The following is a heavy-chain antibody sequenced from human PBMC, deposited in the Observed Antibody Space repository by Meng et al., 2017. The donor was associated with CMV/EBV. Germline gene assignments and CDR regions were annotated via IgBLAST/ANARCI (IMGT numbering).Heavy chain of an antibody. J-gene: IGHJ6*03. CDR3: AREFNYYYHMDV. CDR1: GYTFTGYH. CDR2: INPNSGGT. Sequence: QVQLVLSGAEVQKPGAYVKVPCKASGYTFTGYHMHWVRQAPGQGLEWMGWINPNSGGTNYAQKFQGRVTMTRETSTSTAYMELSRLRSDDTAVYYCAREFNYYYHMDVWGKGTTVTVSS. V-gene: IGHV1-2*02.